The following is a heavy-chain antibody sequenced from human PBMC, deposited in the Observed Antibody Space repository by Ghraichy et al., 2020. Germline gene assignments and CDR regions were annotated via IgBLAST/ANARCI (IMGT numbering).Heavy chain of an antibody. D-gene: IGHD5-12*01. Sequence: GGSLRLSCAASGFTFSDYHMSWVRQAPGKRLEWVSSIASDGGTTYYAGSVKGRFTISRDNSKNTLYLQMNSLRAEDTALYYCASSKVVATILDFWGQGPLGTVCS. V-gene: IGHV3-23*01. CDR3: ASSKVVATILDF. CDR1: GFTFSDYH. CDR2: IASDGGTT. J-gene: IGHJ4*02.